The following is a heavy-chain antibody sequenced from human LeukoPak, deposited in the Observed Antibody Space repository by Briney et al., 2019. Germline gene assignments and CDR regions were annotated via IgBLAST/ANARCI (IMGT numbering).Heavy chain of an antibody. CDR2: INPKSGGT. J-gene: IGHJ5*02. V-gene: IGHV1-2*02. Sequence: ASVKVSCKASGYTFTDHYIHWVRQAPGQGLEWMGWINPKSGGTDYPQKFQGRVTMTRDTSISTAYMELNSLIADDTTVYYCARDYRYGAYARDWFDPWGQGTLVTVSS. CDR1: GYTFTDHY. CDR3: ARDYRYGAYARDWFDP. D-gene: IGHD4-17*01.